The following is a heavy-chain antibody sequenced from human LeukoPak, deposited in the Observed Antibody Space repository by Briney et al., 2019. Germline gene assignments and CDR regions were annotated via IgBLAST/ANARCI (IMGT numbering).Heavy chain of an antibody. CDR3: ARDGCGGSCFHYYYYYMDV. J-gene: IGHJ6*03. V-gene: IGHV4-61*02. CDR1: GDSISSGNYY. CDR2: ISTIGST. Sequence: TLSLTCTVSGDSISSGNYYWSWIRQPAGKGLEWIGRISTIGSTNYNPSLNSRVTISIDTSKNQFSLKLSSVAAADTAVYYCARDGCGGSCFHYYYYYMDVWGKGTTVTISS. D-gene: IGHD2-15*01.